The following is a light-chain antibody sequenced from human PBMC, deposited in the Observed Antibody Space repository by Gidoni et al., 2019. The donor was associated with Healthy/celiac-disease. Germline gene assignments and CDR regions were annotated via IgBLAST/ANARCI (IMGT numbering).Light chain of an antibody. CDR1: QSVSSN. Sequence: EVVMTQSPATLSASPGERVTLPCRASQSVSSNLAWYQQKLGQAPRLLIYGASTRATGIPARFSGSVSGTEFTLTISSLQSEDFAVYYCQQYNKWPPGTFGQGTKLEVK. J-gene: IGKJ2*01. CDR2: GAS. V-gene: IGKV3-15*01. CDR3: QQYNKWPPGT.